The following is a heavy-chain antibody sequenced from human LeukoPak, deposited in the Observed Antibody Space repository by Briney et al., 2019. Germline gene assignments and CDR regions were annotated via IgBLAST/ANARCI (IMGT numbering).Heavy chain of an antibody. CDR2: IYYSGST. J-gene: IGHJ3*02. V-gene: IGHV4-39*01. D-gene: IGHD2-2*02. CDR1: GGSISSSSYY. Sequence: SETLSLTCTVSGGSISSSSYYWGWIRQPPGKGLEWIGSIYYSGSTYYNPSLKSRVTISVDTSKNQFSLKLSSVTAADTAVYYCARPAAYCSSTSCYTSGAFDIWGQGTMVTVSS. CDR3: ARPAAYCSSTSCYTSGAFDI.